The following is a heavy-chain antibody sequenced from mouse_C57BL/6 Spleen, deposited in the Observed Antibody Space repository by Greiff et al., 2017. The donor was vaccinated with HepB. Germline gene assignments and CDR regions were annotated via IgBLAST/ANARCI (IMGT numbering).Heavy chain of an antibody. J-gene: IGHJ1*03. D-gene: IGHD1-1*01. Sequence: EVKLMESGGGLVQPGGSLKLSCAASGFTFSDYYMYWVRQTPEKRLEWVAYISNGGGSTYYPDTVKGRFTISRDNAKNTLYLQMSRLKSEDTAMYYCARLENYYGSSYWYFDVWGTGTTVTVSS. CDR1: GFTFSDYY. CDR3: ARLENYYGSSYWYFDV. CDR2: ISNGGGST. V-gene: IGHV5-12*01.